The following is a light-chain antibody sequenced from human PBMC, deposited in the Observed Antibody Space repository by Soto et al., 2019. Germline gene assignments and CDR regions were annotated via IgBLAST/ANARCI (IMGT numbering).Light chain of an antibody. CDR3: QEYGTSARS. J-gene: IGKJ3*01. Sequence: EIVLTHSPGTLSLSPGERATLSCRASQSVNNSLAWYQQKPGQAPRLLFYGASRRATGIPDRFSGSGSGTDFTLTISRLEPEDFAVFYCQEYGTSARSFGPGTKVDIK. V-gene: IGKV3-20*01. CDR2: GAS. CDR1: QSVNNS.